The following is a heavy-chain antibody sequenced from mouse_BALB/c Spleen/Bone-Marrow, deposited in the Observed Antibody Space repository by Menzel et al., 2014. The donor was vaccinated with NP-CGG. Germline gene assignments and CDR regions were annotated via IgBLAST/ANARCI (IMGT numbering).Heavy chain of an antibody. V-gene: IGHV1-69*01. CDR1: GYTFTDYW. CDR2: IDTSDSYT. J-gene: IGHJ1*01. Sequence: LQQSGAKLVMPGASVRMSCKASGYTFTDYWMHWVKQRPGQGLEWIGAIDTSDSYTTYNQNFKDKATLTVDEYSSTAYMQFSSLTSEDSAVYYCARRYGHYWYFDVWGAGTTVTVSS. CDR3: ARRYGHYWYFDV. D-gene: IGHD2-10*02.